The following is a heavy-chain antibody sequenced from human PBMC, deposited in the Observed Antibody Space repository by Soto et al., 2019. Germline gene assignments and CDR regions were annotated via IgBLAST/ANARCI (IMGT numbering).Heavy chain of an antibody. D-gene: IGHD2-2*03. Sequence: SETLSLTCAVYGGSFSGYYWSWIRQPPGKGLEWIGEINHSGSTNYNPSLESRVTISVDTSKNQFSLKLNSVTAADTAVYYCAREGDGLGYWGQGTLVTVSS. CDR1: GGSFSGYY. CDR2: INHSGST. J-gene: IGHJ4*02. CDR3: AREGDGLGY. V-gene: IGHV4-34*01.